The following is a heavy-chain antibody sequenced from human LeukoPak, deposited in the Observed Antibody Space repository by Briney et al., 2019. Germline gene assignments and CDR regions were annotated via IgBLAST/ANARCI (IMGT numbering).Heavy chain of an antibody. CDR2: ISSSSSTI. J-gene: IGHJ4*02. CDR3: ARGRIAAAEYYFDY. D-gene: IGHD6-13*01. CDR1: GLTFSSYS. V-gene: IGHV3-48*02. Sequence: GGSLRLSCAASGLTFSSYSMNWVRQAPGKGLEWVSYISSSSSTIYYADSVKGRSTISRDNAKNSLYLQMNSLRDEDTAVYYCARGRIAAAEYYFDYWGQGTLVTVSS.